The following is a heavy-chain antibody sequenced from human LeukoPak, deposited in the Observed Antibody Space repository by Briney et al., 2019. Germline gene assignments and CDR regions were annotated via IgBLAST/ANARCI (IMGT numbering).Heavy chain of an antibody. CDR2: ISYDGSNK. CDR1: GFTLSSYA. J-gene: IGHJ4*02. Sequence: GRSLRLSCAASGFTLSSYAMHWVRQAPGKGLEWVAVISYDGSNKYYADSVKGRFTISRDNSKNTLYLQMNSLRAEDTAVYYCAREPGNSYGLGYFDYWGQGTLVTVSS. CDR3: AREPGNSYGLGYFDY. D-gene: IGHD5-18*01. V-gene: IGHV3-30*04.